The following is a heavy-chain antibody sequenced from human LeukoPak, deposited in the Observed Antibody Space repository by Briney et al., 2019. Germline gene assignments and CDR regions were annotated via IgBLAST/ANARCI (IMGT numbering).Heavy chain of an antibody. CDR1: GYTFTAYY. Sequence: ASVKVSCKASGYTFTAYYIHWVRQAPGQGLEWMGWISAYNGNTNYAQKLQGRVTMTTDTSTSTAYMELRSLRSDDTAVYYCASRSAYYYDSSGSVYGMDVWGQGTTVTVSS. J-gene: IGHJ6*02. D-gene: IGHD3-22*01. CDR3: ASRSAYYYDSSGSVYGMDV. CDR2: ISAYNGNT. V-gene: IGHV1-18*04.